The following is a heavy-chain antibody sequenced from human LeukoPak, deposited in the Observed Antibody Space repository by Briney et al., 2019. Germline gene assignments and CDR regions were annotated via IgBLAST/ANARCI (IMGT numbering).Heavy chain of an antibody. Sequence: PGGSLRLSCAASGFTFINAWMAWVRQAPGKGLEWVGRIKAKAHGGTIEYAAPVKGRFTISRDDSKNTLYLQMNSLKTEDTAVYYCTTEVLLWFGRHDYWGQGTLVTVSS. D-gene: IGHD3-10*01. CDR3: TTEVLLWFGRHDY. J-gene: IGHJ4*02. CDR1: GFTFINAW. CDR2: IKAKAHGGTI. V-gene: IGHV3-15*01.